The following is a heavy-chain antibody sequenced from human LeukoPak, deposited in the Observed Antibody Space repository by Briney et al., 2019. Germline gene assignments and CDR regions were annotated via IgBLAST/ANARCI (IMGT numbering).Heavy chain of an antibody. J-gene: IGHJ4*02. CDR1: GGSISGYY. V-gene: IGHV4-4*07. Sequence: SETLSLTCSVSGGSISGYYWSWIRQPAGKGLEWIGRIHTSGSTNYNPSLKSRVSMSLDTSKNQFTLKLNAVTAAHTAVYYCPSADFWSGYRFDLWGQGTLVSVSP. D-gene: IGHD3-3*01. CDR2: IHTSGST. CDR3: PSADFWSGYRFDL.